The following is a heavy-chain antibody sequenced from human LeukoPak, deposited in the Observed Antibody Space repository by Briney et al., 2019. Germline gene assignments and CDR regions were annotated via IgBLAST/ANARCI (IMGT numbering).Heavy chain of an antibody. CDR3: AKDPYSSGWSYFDY. V-gene: IGHV3-30-3*01. J-gene: IGHJ4*02. Sequence: PGGSLRLSCAASGFTFSSYAMHWVRQAPGKGLEWVAVISYDGSNKYYADSVKGRFTISRDNSKNTLYLQMNSLRAEDTAVYYCAKDPYSSGWSYFDYWGQGTLVTVSS. CDR1: GFTFSSYA. D-gene: IGHD6-19*01. CDR2: ISYDGSNK.